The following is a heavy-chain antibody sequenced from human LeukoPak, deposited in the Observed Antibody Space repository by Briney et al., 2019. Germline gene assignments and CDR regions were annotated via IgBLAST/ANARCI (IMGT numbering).Heavy chain of an antibody. J-gene: IGHJ4*02. CDR1: GYSFTSYW. CDR2: IYPGDSDT. CDR3: ASYQGLAATVPYYQFDY. Sequence: PGESLKISCKGSGYSFTSYWIGWVRQMPGKGLEWMGIIYPGDSDTRYSPSFQGQVTISADKSISTAYLQWSSLKASDTAMYYCASYQGLAATVPYYQFDYWGQGTLVTVSS. V-gene: IGHV5-51*01. D-gene: IGHD2-15*01.